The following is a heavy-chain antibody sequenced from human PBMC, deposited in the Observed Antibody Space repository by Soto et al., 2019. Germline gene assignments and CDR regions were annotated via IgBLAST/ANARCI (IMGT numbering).Heavy chain of an antibody. Sequence: QVPLVESGGGVVQPGRSLRLSCAVSGFTVSSYGMHWVRQAPGKGLEWVAVISRDGRTTFYADSVKGRFTISRDNSRNTLFLEMNSLRGDDMAVYYCTGEVASGYWGQGTLVTVSS. V-gene: IGHV3-30*03. CDR3: TGEVASGY. CDR2: ISRDGRTT. D-gene: IGHD2-8*02. CDR1: GFTVSSYG. J-gene: IGHJ4*02.